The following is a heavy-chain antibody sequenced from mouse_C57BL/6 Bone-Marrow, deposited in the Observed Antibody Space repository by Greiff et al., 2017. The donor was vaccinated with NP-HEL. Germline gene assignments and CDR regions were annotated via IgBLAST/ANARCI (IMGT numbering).Heavy chain of an antibody. CDR3: ARNPGSTLYAMDY. D-gene: IGHD1-1*01. CDR2: IWRGGST. J-gene: IGHJ4*01. CDR1: GFSLTSYG. Sequence: QVQLKESGPGLVQPSQSLSITCTVSGFSLTSYGVHWVRQSPGKGLEWLGVIWRGGSTDYNAAFISRLSISKDNSKSQVFFKMNSLQADDTAIYYCARNPGSTLYAMDYWGQGTSVTVSS. V-gene: IGHV2-2*01.